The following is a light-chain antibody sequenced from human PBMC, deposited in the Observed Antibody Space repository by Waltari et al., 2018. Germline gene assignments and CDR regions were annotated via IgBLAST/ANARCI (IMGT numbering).Light chain of an antibody. CDR2: GAS. Sequence: SPDTLSLSPGQRATLSCRASQTINNNFLVWYQQKPGQAPRLLIHGASSRATGFPDRFSGSGSGTDFTLTISRLEPEDVAVYYCQQYDGSILTFGGGTKVEI. CDR3: QQYDGSILT. V-gene: IGKV3-20*01. CDR1: QTINNNF. J-gene: IGKJ4*01.